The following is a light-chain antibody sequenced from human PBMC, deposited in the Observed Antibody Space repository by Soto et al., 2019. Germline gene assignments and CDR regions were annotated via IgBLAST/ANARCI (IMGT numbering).Light chain of an antibody. CDR1: QSVSSY. CDR2: DAS. J-gene: IGKJ1*01. Sequence: EIVMTQSPATLSVSPGERATLSCRASQSVSSYLAWYQQKPGQAPRLLIYDASNRATGIPARFSGSGSGTEFTLSISSLQSEDFAVYYCQQYNKWPPWTFG. V-gene: IGKV3D-15*01. CDR3: QQYNKWPPWT.